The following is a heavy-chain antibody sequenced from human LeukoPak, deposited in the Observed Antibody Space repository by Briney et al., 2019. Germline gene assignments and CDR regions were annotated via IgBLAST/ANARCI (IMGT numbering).Heavy chain of an antibody. V-gene: IGHV3-30-3*01. CDR1: GFTLSSYA. CDR2: ISYDGSNK. CDR3: ARNVLRYFDWLLHKTYFDY. Sequence: GRSLRLSCAASGFTLSSYAMHWVRQAPGKGLEWVAVISYDGSNKYYADSVKGRFTISRDNSKNTLYLQMNSLRAEDTAVYYCARNVLRYFDWLLHKTYFDYWGQGTLVTVSS. D-gene: IGHD3-9*01. J-gene: IGHJ4*02.